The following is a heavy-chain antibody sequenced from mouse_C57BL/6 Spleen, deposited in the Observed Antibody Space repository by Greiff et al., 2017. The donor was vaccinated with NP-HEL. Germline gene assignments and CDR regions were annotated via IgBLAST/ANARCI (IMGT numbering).Heavy chain of an antibody. CDR1: GFSLTSYG. J-gene: IGHJ4*01. Sequence: QVQLKESGPGLVQPSQCLSITCTVSGFSLTSYGVHWVRQSPGKGLEWLGVIWSGGSTDYNAAFISRLSISKDNSKSQVFFKMNSLQADDTAIYYCARGSLSQLRLRAMDYWGKGPSVTVSS. CDR3: ARGSLSQLRLRAMDY. V-gene: IGHV2-2*01. CDR2: IWSGGST. D-gene: IGHD3-2*02.